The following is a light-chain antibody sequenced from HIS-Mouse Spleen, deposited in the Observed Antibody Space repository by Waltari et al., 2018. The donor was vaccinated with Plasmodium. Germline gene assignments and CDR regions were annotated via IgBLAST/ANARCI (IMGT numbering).Light chain of an antibody. J-gene: IGKJ3*01. CDR1: QSVSSN. Sequence: EIVMTQSPATLSVSPGERATLSCRASQSVSSNLAWYQQKPGQATRLPIYGASTRATGIPARFSGSGSGTEFTLTISSLQSEDFAVYYCQQYNNWSFTFGPGTKVDIK. V-gene: IGKV3-15*01. CDR3: QQYNNWSFT. CDR2: GAS.